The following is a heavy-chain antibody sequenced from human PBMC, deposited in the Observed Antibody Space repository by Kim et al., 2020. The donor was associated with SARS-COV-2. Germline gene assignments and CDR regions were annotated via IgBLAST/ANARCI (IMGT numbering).Heavy chain of an antibody. J-gene: IGHJ4*02. V-gene: IGHV3-48*02. CDR3: ARSSDGSGSYYPYSFDY. D-gene: IGHD3-10*01. Sequence: VKGRFTISRDNAKNSLYLQMNSLRDEDTAVYYCARSSDGSGSYYPYSFDYWGQGTLVTVSS.